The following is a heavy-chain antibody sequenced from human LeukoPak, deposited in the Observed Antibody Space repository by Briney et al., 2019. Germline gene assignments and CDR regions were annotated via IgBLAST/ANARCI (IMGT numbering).Heavy chain of an antibody. CDR2: INPNSGGT. V-gene: IGHV1-2*02. CDR1: GCTFTDYY. CDR3: GRGDIVVVPAGNCWFDP. Sequence: ASVKVSCKASGCTFTDYYMHWVRQAPGQGLEWMGWINPNSGGTNYAQKFQGRVTMTRDTSISTAYMELSRLRSDDTAVYYCGRGDIVVVPAGNCWFDPWGQGTLVTVSS. D-gene: IGHD2-2*01. J-gene: IGHJ5*02.